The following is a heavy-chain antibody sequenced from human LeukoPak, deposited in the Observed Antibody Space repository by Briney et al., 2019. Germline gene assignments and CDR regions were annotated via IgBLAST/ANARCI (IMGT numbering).Heavy chain of an antibody. CDR3: ARAVVRYSSGWYSDAFDI. J-gene: IGHJ3*02. CDR1: GGSIGSGGYS. V-gene: IGHV4-30-2*01. Sequence: SETLSLTCAVSGGSIGSGGYSWSWIRQPPGKGLEWIGYIYHSGSTYYNPSLKSRVTISVDRSKNQFSLKLSSVTAADTAVYYCARAVVRYSSGWYSDAFDIWGQGTMVTVSS. D-gene: IGHD6-19*01. CDR2: IYHSGST.